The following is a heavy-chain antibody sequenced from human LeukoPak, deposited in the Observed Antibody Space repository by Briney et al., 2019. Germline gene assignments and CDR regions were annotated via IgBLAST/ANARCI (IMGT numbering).Heavy chain of an antibody. CDR1: GFTFTGYG. CDR2: IHYYRSDK. V-gene: IGHV3-30*02. J-gene: IGHJ4*02. CDR3: AKDLGNSFDY. D-gene: IGHD4-23*01. Sequence: GGSLRLSCAASGFTFTGYGMHWVRQAPGKGLEWVAFIHYYRSDKYYADTVQGRFTISRDNSKNTLYLQMNSLRSEDTAVYYCAKDLGNSFDYWGKGTLVTVSS.